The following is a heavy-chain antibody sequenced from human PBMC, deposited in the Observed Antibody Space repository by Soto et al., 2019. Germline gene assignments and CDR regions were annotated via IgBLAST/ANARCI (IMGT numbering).Heavy chain of an antibody. CDR3: APMGV. CDR2: IGGSDNRT. V-gene: IGHV3-23*01. J-gene: IGHJ6*02. Sequence: GGSLRLSCAASGFTFSSYAMSWVRQAPGKGLEWVSAIGGSDNRTYYADSVKGRFTISRDNSKNTLYLQMSSLRADDTAVYYCAPMGVWGQGTTVTVSS. CDR1: GFTFSSYA.